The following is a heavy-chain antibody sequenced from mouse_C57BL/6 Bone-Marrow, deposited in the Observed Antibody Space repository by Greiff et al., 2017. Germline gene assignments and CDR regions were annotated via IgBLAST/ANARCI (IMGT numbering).Heavy chain of an antibody. CDR2: ISSGGSYT. CDR3: ARHYDYYAMDY. V-gene: IGHV5-6*01. CDR1: GFTFSSYG. J-gene: IGHJ4*01. Sequence: EVHLVESGGDLVKPGGSLKLSCAASGFTFSSYGMSWVRQTPDKRLEWVATISSGGSYTNYPDSVKGRFTISRDNAKNTLYLQMSSLKSEDTAMYYCARHYDYYAMDYWGQGTSVTVSS.